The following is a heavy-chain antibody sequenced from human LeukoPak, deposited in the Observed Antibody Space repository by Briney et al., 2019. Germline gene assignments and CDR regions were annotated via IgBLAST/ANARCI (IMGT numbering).Heavy chain of an antibody. Sequence: GGSLRLSCAASGFTVSSNYMSWVRQAPGKGLEWVSVIYSGGSTYYADSVKGRFTISRDNSKNTVYLQMNSLRAEDTAVYYCARALRGAFDPWGQGTLVTVSS. V-gene: IGHV3-53*01. CDR3: ARALRGAFDP. J-gene: IGHJ5*02. CDR1: GFTVSSNY. CDR2: IYSGGST. D-gene: IGHD3-10*01.